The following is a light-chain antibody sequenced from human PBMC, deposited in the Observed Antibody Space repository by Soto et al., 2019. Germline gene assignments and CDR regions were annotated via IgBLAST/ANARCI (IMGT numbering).Light chain of an antibody. CDR3: QQYYSTPQT. Sequence: DIVMTQSPDSLAVSLGERATINCKSSQSVLYSSNNTNYLAWYQQKPGQPPKLLIYWASTRDSGVPDRFSGSGSGTDFTLTSSSLQAEDVAVYYCQQYYSTPQTFGQGTKVEIK. CDR1: QSVLYSSNNTNY. CDR2: WAS. V-gene: IGKV4-1*01. J-gene: IGKJ1*01.